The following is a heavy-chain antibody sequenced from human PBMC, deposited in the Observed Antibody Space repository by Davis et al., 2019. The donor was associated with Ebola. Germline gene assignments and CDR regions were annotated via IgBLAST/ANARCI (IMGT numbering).Heavy chain of an antibody. V-gene: IGHV1-3*01. J-gene: IGHJ4*02. CDR3: ARDSGGWYYFDY. CDR2: INAGNGNT. D-gene: IGHD6-19*01. CDR1: GYTFPSYA. Sequence: AASVKVSCKASGYTFPSYAMHWVRQAPGQRLEWMGWINAGNGNTKYSQKFQGRVTITRDTSASTAYMELSSLRSEDTAVYYCARDSGGWYYFDYWGQGTLVTVSS.